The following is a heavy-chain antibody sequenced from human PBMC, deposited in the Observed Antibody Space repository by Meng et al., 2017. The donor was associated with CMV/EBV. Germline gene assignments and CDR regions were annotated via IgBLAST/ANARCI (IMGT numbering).Heavy chain of an antibody. D-gene: IGHD4-23*01. CDR1: GGTVSSYA. CDR3: ARAGDYGGRGYFDY. V-gene: IGHV1-69*01. CDR2: IIPIFGTA. J-gene: IGHJ4*02. Sequence: LVQSGAEGKRPGSSVKASCKASGGTVSSYAISWLRQAPGQGLEWMGGIIPIFGTANYAQKFQGRVTITADESTSPAYMELSSLRSEDTAVYYCARAGDYGGRGYFDYWGQGTLVTVSS.